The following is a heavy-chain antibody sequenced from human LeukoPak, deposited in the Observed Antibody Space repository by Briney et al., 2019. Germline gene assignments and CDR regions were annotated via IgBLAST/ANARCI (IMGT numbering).Heavy chain of an antibody. D-gene: IGHD3-3*01. CDR3: ARDAYDDASES. V-gene: IGHV3-7*01. J-gene: IGHJ5*02. CDR1: GFTFSDYW. Sequence: AGGSLRLSCTGSGFTFSDYWMTWARQAPGKGLEWVANLRPDGSGKYYVDSVKGRFTISRDNAKKLVYLQMNSLRAEDTAVYYCARDAYDDASESWGQGTLVTVSS. CDR2: LRPDGSGK.